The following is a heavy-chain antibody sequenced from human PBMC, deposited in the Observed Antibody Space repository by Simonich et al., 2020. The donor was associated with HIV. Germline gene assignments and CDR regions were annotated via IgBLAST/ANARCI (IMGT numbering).Heavy chain of an antibody. CDR3: ARRDRELILYFDY. D-gene: IGHD3-3*01. CDR2: INHSGIT. V-gene: IGHV4-34*01. J-gene: IGHJ4*02. CDR1: GGSFSGYY. Sequence: QVQLQQWGAGLLKPSETLSLTCAVYGGSFSGYYWSWIRQPPGKGLEWIGEINHSGITNYKVSLNSRATISVDKSKNQFSLKLSSVTAADTAIYYCARRDRELILYFDYWGQGNLVTVSS.